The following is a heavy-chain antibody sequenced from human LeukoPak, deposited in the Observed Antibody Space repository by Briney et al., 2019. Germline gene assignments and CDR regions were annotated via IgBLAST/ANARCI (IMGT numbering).Heavy chain of an antibody. J-gene: IGHJ4*02. CDR1: GYTFTGYY. V-gene: IGHV1-2*02. Sequence: ASVKVSCKASGYTFTGYYMHWVRQAPGQGLEWMGWINPNSGGTNYAQKFQGRVTMTRDTSIRTAYMELSRLRSDDTAVYYCAREGGIVVVPASPFDYWGQGTLVTVSS. D-gene: IGHD2-2*01. CDR3: AREGGIVVVPASPFDY. CDR2: INPNSGGT.